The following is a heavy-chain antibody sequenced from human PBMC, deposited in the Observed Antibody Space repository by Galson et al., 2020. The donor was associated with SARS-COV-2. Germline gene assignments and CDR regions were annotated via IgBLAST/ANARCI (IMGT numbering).Heavy chain of an antibody. J-gene: IGHJ4*02. D-gene: IGHD1-26*01. CDR3: AKDLLTEVGPRLFYY. CDR1: GFIFSTYA. V-gene: IGHV3-23*01. Sequence: GGSLRLSCAASGFIFSTYAMTWVRQAPGKGLEWVSSISGSGGNTYYADSVKGRFTISRDNSKNTLYLQMNSLRGEDTAVYYCAKDLLTEVGPRLFYYSGQGTLVTVSS. CDR2: ISGSGGNT.